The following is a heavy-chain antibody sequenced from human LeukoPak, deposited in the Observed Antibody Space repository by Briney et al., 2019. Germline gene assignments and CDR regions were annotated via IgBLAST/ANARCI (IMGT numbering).Heavy chain of an antibody. J-gene: IGHJ4*02. CDR3: ARGFESIVVVVAATLYFDY. CDR2: INPSGGST. V-gene: IGHV1-46*01. Sequence: ASVKVSCKASGYTFTGYYMHWVRQAPGQGLEWMGIINPSGGSTSYAQKFQGRVTMTRDMSTSTVYMELSSLRSEDTAVYYCARGFESIVVVVAATLYFDYWGQGTLVTVSS. D-gene: IGHD2-15*01. CDR1: GYTFTGYY.